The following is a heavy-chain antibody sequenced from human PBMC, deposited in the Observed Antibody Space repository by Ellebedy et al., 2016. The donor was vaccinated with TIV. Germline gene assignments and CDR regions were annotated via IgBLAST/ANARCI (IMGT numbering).Heavy chain of an antibody. Sequence: MPSETLSLTCTVSGGSISSYYWSWIRQPAGKGLEWIGRIYTSGSTNYNPSLKSRVTMSVDTSKNQFSLKLSSVTAADTAVYYCARGTYYYGSGKGGTFDIWGQGTMVTVSS. CDR3: ARGTYYYGSGKGGTFDI. V-gene: IGHV4-4*07. J-gene: IGHJ3*02. CDR2: IYTSGST. D-gene: IGHD3-10*01. CDR1: GGSISSYY.